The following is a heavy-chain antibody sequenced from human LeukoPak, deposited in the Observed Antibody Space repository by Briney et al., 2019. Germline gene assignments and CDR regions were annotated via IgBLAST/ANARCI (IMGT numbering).Heavy chain of an antibody. Sequence: GASVRVSCKASGGTFSSYAISWVRQAPGQGLEWMGGIIPIFGTANYAQKFQGRVTITADESTSTAYMELSSLRSEDTAVYYCAFHCDGDCYSVGTDYWGQGTLVTVSS. J-gene: IGHJ4*02. V-gene: IGHV1-69*13. D-gene: IGHD2-21*02. CDR1: GGTFSSYA. CDR2: IIPIFGTA. CDR3: AFHCDGDCYSVGTDY.